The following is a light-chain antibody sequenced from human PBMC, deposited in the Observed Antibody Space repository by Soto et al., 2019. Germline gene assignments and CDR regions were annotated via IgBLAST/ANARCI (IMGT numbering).Light chain of an antibody. CDR3: EAWDSSLSAVL. CDR2: DND. Sequence: QSLLTQPPSVSAAPGQTVTISCSGSSSNLGNNYVSWYQQLPGTAPKLLIYDNDKRHSGIPDRFSGSKSGTSATLGITGLQTGDEADYYCEAWDSSLSAVLLGGGTKLTVL. CDR1: SSNLGNNY. J-gene: IGLJ2*01. V-gene: IGLV1-51*01.